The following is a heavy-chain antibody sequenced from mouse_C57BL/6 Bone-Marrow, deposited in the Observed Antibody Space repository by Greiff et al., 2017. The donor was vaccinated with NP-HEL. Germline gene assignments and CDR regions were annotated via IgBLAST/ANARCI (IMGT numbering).Heavy chain of an antibody. CDR2: IHPNSGST. V-gene: IGHV1-64*01. CDR1: GYTFTSYW. CDR3: ARQELRQGFAY. J-gene: IGHJ3*01. D-gene: IGHD2-4*01. Sequence: QVQLQQPGAELVKPGASVKLSCKASGYTFTSYWMHWVKQRPGQGLEWIGMIHPNSGSTNYNEKFKSKATLTVDKSSSTAYMQLSSLTPEDSAVYYCARQELRQGFAYWGQGTLVTVSA.